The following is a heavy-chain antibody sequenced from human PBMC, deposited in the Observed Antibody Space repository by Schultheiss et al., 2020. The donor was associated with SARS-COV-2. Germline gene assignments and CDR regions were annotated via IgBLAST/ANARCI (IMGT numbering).Heavy chain of an antibody. CDR3: ARDYGDYKEYYYYGMDV. J-gene: IGHJ6*02. Sequence: GGSLRLSCTASGFTFSSYSMNWVRQAPGKGLEWVAVIWYDGSNKYYADSVKGRFTISRDNSKNTLYLQMNSLRAEDTAVYYCARDYGDYKEYYYYGMDVWGQGTTVTVSS. CDR1: GFTFSSYS. CDR2: IWYDGSNK. V-gene: IGHV3-33*01. D-gene: IGHD4-17*01.